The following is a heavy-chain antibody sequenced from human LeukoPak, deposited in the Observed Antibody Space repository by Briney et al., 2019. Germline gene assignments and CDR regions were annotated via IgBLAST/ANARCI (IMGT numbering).Heavy chain of an antibody. CDR3: ASPRSGYRYTFDY. CDR2: ISTSGST. V-gene: IGHV4-4*09. CDR1: AASISNYY. D-gene: IGHD3-22*01. J-gene: IGHJ4*02. Sequence: SETLSLTCAVSAASISNYYWSWIRQAPGKGLEWIGYISTSGSTNYNPSLKSRVSISPDTSKNRFSLNLNFVTAADTAVYYCASPRSGYRYTFDYWGQGALVTVSS.